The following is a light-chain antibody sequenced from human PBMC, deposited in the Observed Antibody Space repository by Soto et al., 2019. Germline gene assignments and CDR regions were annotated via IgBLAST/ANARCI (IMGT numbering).Light chain of an antibody. CDR3: QQYHNWPPYT. CDR1: QSVSTN. Sequence: ELVMTQSPATLSVSPGERATLSCRASQSVSTNLAWYQQKPGQAPRLLMYVASTRATGIPARFSGSGSGTAFTLTISSLQSEDFAVSYCQQYHNWPPYTFGQGTKLEIK. V-gene: IGKV3-15*01. J-gene: IGKJ2*01. CDR2: VAS.